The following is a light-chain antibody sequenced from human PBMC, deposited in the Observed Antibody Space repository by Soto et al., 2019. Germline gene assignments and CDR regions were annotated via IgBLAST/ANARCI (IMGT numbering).Light chain of an antibody. CDR1: QSISSW. CDR3: KQVNSFPIT. CDR2: DAS. Sequence: DIQMTQTPSSLSAIVGNRVTTTCRASQSISSWLAWYQQKPGKAPKLLIYDASNLESGVPSRFSGSGSGTEYTLTISSLQPEDFATYYCKQVNSFPITYGQGTLLEIK. J-gene: IGKJ5*01. V-gene: IGKV1-5*01.